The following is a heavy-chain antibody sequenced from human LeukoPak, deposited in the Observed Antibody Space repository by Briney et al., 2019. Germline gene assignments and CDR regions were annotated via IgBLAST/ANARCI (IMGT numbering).Heavy chain of an antibody. CDR3: ARDWVSPPAWFDP. J-gene: IGHJ5*02. V-gene: IGHV1-2*02. CDR2: INPNSGGT. CDR1: GYTFTGYY. Sequence: GASVKVSCKASGYTFTGYYMHWVRQAPGQGLEWMGWINPNSGGTNYAQKFQGRVTMTRDTSISTAYMELSRLRSDDTAVYYCARDWVSPPAWFDPWGQGTLVTVSS. D-gene: IGHD6-13*01.